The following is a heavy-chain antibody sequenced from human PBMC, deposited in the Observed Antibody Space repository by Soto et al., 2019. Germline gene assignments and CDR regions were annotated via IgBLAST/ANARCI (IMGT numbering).Heavy chain of an antibody. J-gene: IGHJ4*02. D-gene: IGHD6-13*01. V-gene: IGHV4-61*01. CDR1: DGSVSSGSYY. CDR2: IYYSGST. Sequence: LSLTCTVSDGSVSSGSYYWSWIRQPPGKGLEWIGYIYYSGSTNYNPSLKSRVTISVDTSKNQFSLKLSSVTAADTAVYYCAREGIAAAGPFDYWGQGTLVTVSS. CDR3: AREGIAAAGPFDY.